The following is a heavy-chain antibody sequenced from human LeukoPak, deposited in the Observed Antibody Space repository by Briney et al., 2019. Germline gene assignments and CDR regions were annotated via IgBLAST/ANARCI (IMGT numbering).Heavy chain of an antibody. Sequence: GVSLRLSCPASGFTFRSHAMSWVRQAPGKALEWASAISGSGVSTYYADSVKGRFTISRDNTKNTQYLQIKSLRADHTAVYHCSKAPRPPPAGTNEFDYWGQGTLVTVSS. CDR1: GFTFRSHA. D-gene: IGHD6-19*01. CDR3: SKAPRPPPAGTNEFDY. V-gene: IGHV3-23*01. CDR2: ISGSGVST. J-gene: IGHJ4*02.